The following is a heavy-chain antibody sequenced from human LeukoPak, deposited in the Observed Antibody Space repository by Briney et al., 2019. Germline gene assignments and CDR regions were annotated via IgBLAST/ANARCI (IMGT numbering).Heavy chain of an antibody. CDR3: AREALWFGHAFDI. D-gene: IGHD3-10*01. CDR2: INAGNGNT. Sequence: ASVKVSCKASGYTFTSYAMHWVRQAPGQRLEWMGWINAGNGNTKYSQNFQGRVTITRDTSASTAYMELSSLRSEDTAVYYCAREALWFGHAFDIWGQGTLVTVSS. J-gene: IGHJ3*02. V-gene: IGHV1-3*01. CDR1: GYTFTSYA.